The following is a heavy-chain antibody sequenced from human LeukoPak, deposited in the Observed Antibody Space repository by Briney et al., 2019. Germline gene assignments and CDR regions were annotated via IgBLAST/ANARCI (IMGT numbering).Heavy chain of an antibody. Sequence: SVKVSCKASGGTFSSYAISWVRQAPGQGLEWMGGIIPIFGTANYAQKFQGRVTITADESTSTAYMELSSLRSEDTAVYYCARDGAPDFWSGYYQCGYWGQGTLVTVSS. CDR1: GGTFSSYA. CDR2: IIPIFGTA. CDR3: ARDGAPDFWSGYYQCGY. J-gene: IGHJ4*02. D-gene: IGHD3-3*01. V-gene: IGHV1-69*13.